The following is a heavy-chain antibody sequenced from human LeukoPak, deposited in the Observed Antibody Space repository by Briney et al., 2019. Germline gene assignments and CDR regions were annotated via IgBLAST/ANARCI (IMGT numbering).Heavy chain of an antibody. CDR3: AKEIVGASRGINFDY. CDR1: GFTFSSYA. V-gene: IGHV3-23*01. CDR2: ISGSGGST. D-gene: IGHD1-26*01. J-gene: IGHJ4*02. Sequence: PGGSLRLSCAASGFTFSSYAMSWVRQAPGKGLEWVSAISGSGGSTYYADSVKGRFTISRDNSKNTLYLQMNSLRAEDTPVYYCAKEIVGASRGINFDYWGQGTLVTVSS.